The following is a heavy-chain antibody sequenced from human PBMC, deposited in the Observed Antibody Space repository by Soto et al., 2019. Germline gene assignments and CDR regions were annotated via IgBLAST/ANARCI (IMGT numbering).Heavy chain of an antibody. CDR2: ISYDGSNK. CDR3: ARGSAYSDYDLEY. CDR1: GFTFSSYA. J-gene: IGHJ4*02. D-gene: IGHD4-17*01. V-gene: IGHV3-30-3*01. Sequence: GGSLRLSCAASGFTFSSYAMHWVRQAPGKGLEWVAVISYDGSNKYYADSVKGRFTISRDNSKNTLYLHMNSLRAEDTAVYYCARGSAYSDYDLEYWGQGALGTVSS.